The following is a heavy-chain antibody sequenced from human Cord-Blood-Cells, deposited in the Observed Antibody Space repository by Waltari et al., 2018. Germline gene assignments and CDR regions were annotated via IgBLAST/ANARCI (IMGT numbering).Heavy chain of an antibody. Sequence: QVQLQESGPGLVKPSGTLSLTCAVSGGSLSSSNWWRWVRQPPRKGLEWIGEIYHTGSTNYNPSLKSRVTISVDKSKNQFSLKLSSVTAADTAVYYCARDSGEYSSSSWRWFDPWGQGTLVTVSS. J-gene: IGHJ5*02. CDR2: IYHTGST. CDR3: ARDSGEYSSSSWRWFDP. CDR1: GGSLSSSNW. V-gene: IGHV4-4*02. D-gene: IGHD6-6*01.